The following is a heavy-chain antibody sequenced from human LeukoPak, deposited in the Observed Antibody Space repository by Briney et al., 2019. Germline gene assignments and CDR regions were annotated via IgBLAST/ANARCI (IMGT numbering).Heavy chain of an antibody. J-gene: IGHJ5*02. CDR3: ARSLSLILTGARENWFDP. CDR2: INPNSGGT. V-gene: IGHV1-2*04. CDR1: GYTFTGYY. D-gene: IGHD3-9*01. Sequence: ASVKVSCKASGYTFTGYYMHWVRQAPGQGLDWMGWINPNSGGTNYAQKFQGWVTMTRDTSISTAYMELSRLRSDDTAVYYCARSLSLILTGARENWFDPWGQGTLVTVSS.